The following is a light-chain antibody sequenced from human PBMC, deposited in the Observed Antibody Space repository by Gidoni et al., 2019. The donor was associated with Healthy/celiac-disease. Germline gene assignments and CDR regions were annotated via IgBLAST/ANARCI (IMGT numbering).Light chain of an antibody. CDR1: QSVSSSY. J-gene: IGKJ2*01. V-gene: IGKV3-20*01. Sequence: EIVLTQSPGTLSLSPGERATLSCRASQSVSSSYLAWYQQKPGQAPRLLIYGASSRATGIPAQFSGSGSGTDFTLTISSLEPEDFAVYYCQQYGSSPGTFGQGTKLEIK. CDR2: GAS. CDR3: QQYGSSPGT.